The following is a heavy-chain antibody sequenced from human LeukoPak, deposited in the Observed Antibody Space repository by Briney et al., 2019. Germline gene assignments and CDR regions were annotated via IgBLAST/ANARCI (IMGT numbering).Heavy chain of an antibody. CDR1: GFVFSNYW. V-gene: IGHV3-74*01. D-gene: IGHD6-13*01. J-gene: IGHJ6*02. Sequence: PGGSLRLSCAASGFVFSNYWMHWVRQAPGKGLVWVSRIHSDGTITNYADAVKGRLTISRDNAKNTLYLQVSSLTAEDTAVYYCARDIAAAGSRYYYYGMDVWGQGTTVTVSS. CDR2: IHSDGTIT. CDR3: ARDIAAAGSRYYYYGMDV.